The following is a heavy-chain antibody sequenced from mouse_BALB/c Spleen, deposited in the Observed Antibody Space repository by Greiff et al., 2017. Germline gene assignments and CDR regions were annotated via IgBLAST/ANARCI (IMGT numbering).Heavy chain of an antibody. CDR2: IYPGDGDT. D-gene: IGHD4-1*01. CDR1: GYTFTSYW. Sequence: QVQLQQSGAELARPGASVKLSCKASGYTFTSYWMQWVKQRPGQGLEWIGAIYPGDGDTRYTQKFKGKATLTADKSSSTAYMQLSSLASEDSAVYYCASSNWDDWFAYWGQGTLVTVSA. J-gene: IGHJ3*01. CDR3: ASSNWDDWFAY. V-gene: IGHV1-87*01.